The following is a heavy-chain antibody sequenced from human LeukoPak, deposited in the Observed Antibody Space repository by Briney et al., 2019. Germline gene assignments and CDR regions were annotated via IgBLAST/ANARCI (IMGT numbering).Heavy chain of an antibody. Sequence: LSGGSLRLSCAASGFTFSSYGKHWVRQAPGKGLERVAVITYDGSNKYYADSVKGRFTISRDNSKDTLYLQMNSLRAEDTAVYYCATDILTGYYITDIDYWGQGTLVTVSS. D-gene: IGHD3-9*01. CDR3: ATDILTGYYITDIDY. V-gene: IGHV3-30*03. CDR1: GFTFSSYG. J-gene: IGHJ4*02. CDR2: ITYDGSNK.